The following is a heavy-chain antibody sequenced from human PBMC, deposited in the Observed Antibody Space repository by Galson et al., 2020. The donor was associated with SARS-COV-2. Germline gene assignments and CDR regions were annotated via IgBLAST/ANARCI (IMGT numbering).Heavy chain of an antibody. D-gene: IGHD3-22*01. CDR3: AKDSAYYYDSSGYFSHGDY. CDR1: GFTFSSYA. J-gene: IGHJ4*02. Sequence: GGSLRLSCAASGFTFSSYAMSWVRQAPGKGLEWVSAISGSGGSTYYADSVKGRFTISRDNSKNTLYLQMNSLRAEDTAVYYCAKDSAYYYDSSGYFSHGDYWGQGTLVTVSS. V-gene: IGHV3-23*01. CDR2: ISGSGGST.